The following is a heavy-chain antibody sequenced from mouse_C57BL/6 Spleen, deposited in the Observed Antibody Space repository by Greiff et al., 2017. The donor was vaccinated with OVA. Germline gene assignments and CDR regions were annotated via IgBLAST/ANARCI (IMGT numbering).Heavy chain of an antibody. Sequence: QVQLQQPGAELVRPGSSVKLSCKASGYTFTSYWMHWVKQRPIQGLEWIGNIDPSDSETHYNQKFKDKATLTVDKSSSTASMQLSSLTSEDSAVYYCASYGNYEYFDVWGTGTTVTVSS. V-gene: IGHV1-52*01. CDR1: GYTFTSYW. CDR2: IDPSDSET. CDR3: ASYGNYEYFDV. J-gene: IGHJ1*03. D-gene: IGHD2-1*01.